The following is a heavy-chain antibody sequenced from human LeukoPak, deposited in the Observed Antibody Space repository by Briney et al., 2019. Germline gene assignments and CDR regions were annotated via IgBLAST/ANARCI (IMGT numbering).Heavy chain of an antibody. CDR2: IRSKAYGETT. Sequence: SGGSLRLSCVASGFTFSSYWMHWVRQAPGKGLECVGLIRSKAYGETTDYAASVKGRFTASRDDSKSVAYLQMNSLKTEDTAVYYCSGMIRGADYYFYGMDVWGQGTTVTVSS. CDR3: SGMIRGADYYFYGMDV. D-gene: IGHD3-10*01. J-gene: IGHJ6*02. CDR1: GFTFSSYW. V-gene: IGHV3-49*04.